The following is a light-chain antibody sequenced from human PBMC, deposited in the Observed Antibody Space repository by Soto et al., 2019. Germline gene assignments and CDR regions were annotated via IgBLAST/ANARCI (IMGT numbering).Light chain of an antibody. CDR3: SSYTSSTLYV. Sequence: QSVLTQPASVSGSPGQSITISCTGTSIDVGGYNYVSWYQQHPGKAPKLMIYDVSNRPSGVSNRFSGSKSGNTASLTISGLQAEDEADYYCSSYTSSTLYVFGTGTRSPS. CDR1: SIDVGGYNY. V-gene: IGLV2-14*01. J-gene: IGLJ1*01. CDR2: DVS.